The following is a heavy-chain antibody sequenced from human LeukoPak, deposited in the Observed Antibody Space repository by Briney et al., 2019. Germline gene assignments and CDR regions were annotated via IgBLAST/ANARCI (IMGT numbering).Heavy chain of an antibody. Sequence: SETLSLTCTVSSGSISSFYWSWIRQPPGKGLEWIGYISYSGSTNYNPSFKSRVTISINTSKKQFSLKLSSVTAADTAVYYCARHGVVGATPHGNWFDPWGQGTLVTVSS. V-gene: IGHV4-59*08. CDR2: ISYSGST. J-gene: IGHJ5*02. D-gene: IGHD1-26*01. CDR1: SGSISSFY. CDR3: ARHGVVGATPHGNWFDP.